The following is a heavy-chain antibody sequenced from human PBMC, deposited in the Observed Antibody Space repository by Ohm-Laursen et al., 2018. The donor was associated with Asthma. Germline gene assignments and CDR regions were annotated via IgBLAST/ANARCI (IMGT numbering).Heavy chain of an antibody. J-gene: IGHJ4*02. D-gene: IGHD3-10*01. CDR3: ARDGRLRGSFDY. Sequence: TLSLTCCVSGGSIISGGFYWSWIRQHPGKGLEWIGNIYYRGNAYYNPSLKSRVTIGLDTSKNQLSLNLNSVTAADTAVYYCARDGRLRGSFDYWGQGTLVTVSS. V-gene: IGHV4-31*03. CDR1: GGSIISGGFY. CDR2: IYYRGNA.